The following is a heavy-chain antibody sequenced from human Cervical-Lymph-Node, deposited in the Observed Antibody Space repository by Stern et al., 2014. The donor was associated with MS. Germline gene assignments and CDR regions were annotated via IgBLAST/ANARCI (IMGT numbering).Heavy chain of an antibody. CDR2: IIPIFGTS. D-gene: IGHD5-18*01. J-gene: IGHJ4*02. V-gene: IGHV1-69*01. CDR1: GGTFSSYG. CDR3: ARDTDMRRGDY. Sequence: QVQLVQSGAEVKKPGASVKVSCKASGGTFSSYGVSWVRQAPGQGLEWMGGIIPIFGTSIYAQKFQGRFTITADESTSTVFIELSSLRSDDTAVYYCARDTDMRRGDYWGQGTLVTVSS.